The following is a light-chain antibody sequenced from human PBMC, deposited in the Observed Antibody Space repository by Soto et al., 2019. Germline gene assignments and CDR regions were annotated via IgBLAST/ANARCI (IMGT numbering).Light chain of an antibody. J-gene: IGKJ5*01. CDR3: QQRNTWPPIT. V-gene: IGKV3-11*01. CDR1: QSVRTY. CDR2: AAS. Sequence: EIVLTQSPATLSLSPGERATLSCRASQSVRTYLAWYQVKPGQAPRLLIYAASRRASGVPARFSGSGSGTDFTLTISSLEPEDFALYYCQQRNTWPPITFGQGTRLEIK.